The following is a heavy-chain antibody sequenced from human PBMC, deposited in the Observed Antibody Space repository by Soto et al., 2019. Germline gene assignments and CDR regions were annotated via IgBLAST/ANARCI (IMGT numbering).Heavy chain of an antibody. CDR2: IYSGGST. D-gene: IGHD5-12*01. V-gene: IGHV3-53*01. Sequence: PGGSLRLSCAASGFTVSSNYMSWVRQAPGKGLEWVSVIYSGGSTCYADSVKGRFTISRDNSKNTLYLQMNSLRAEDTAVYYCARCGGYDSYYFDYWGQGTLVTVSS. CDR1: GFTVSSNY. CDR3: ARCGGYDSYYFDY. J-gene: IGHJ4*02.